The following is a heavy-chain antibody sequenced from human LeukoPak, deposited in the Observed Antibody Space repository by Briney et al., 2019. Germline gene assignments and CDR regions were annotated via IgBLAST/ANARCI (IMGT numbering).Heavy chain of an antibody. Sequence: GGSLRLSCAASGFTFSSYGMHWVRQAPGKGLEWVAVISYDGSNKYYADSVKGRFTISRDNSKNTLYLQMNSLRAEDTAVYYCAKDRYYDSSGPGGFDYWGQEPWSPSPQ. D-gene: IGHD3-22*01. CDR2: ISYDGSNK. CDR3: AKDRYYDSSGPGGFDY. J-gene: IGHJ4*01. V-gene: IGHV3-30*18. CDR1: GFTFSSYG.